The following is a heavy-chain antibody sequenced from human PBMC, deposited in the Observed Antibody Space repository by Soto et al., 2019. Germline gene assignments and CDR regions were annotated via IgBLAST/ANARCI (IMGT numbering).Heavy chain of an antibody. V-gene: IGHV3-48*02. Sequence: GGSLRLSCLASGFSLSNSGMFWVRQAPGKGLEWISYISRSHSAIYYADSVKGRFTMSRDNAKNSIFLQMNSLTDEARVVYYWAPEGPNGCIPGCIEAWGQGVPVTVSS. CDR2: ISRSHSAI. CDR3: APEGPNGCIPGCIEA. CDR1: GFSLSNSG. J-gene: IGHJ5*02. D-gene: IGHD2-15*01.